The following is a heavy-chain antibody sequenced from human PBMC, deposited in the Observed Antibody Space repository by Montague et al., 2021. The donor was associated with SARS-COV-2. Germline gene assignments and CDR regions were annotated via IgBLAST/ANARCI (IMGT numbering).Heavy chain of an antibody. CDR2: VYYSGRS. Sequence: SETLSLTCTVSGDSISACYWAWIRQPPGEGLEWIGYVYYSGRSSYNSSLKSRVTISVDTSKNQVSLNLRSVTAADTAVYFCVRADRRDPGTPHLYSSKGMDLWAKGTRVPVPS. D-gene: IGHD2-21*01. V-gene: IGHV4-59*01. CDR1: GDSISACY. CDR3: VRADRRDPGTPHLYSSKGMDL. J-gene: IGHJ6*03.